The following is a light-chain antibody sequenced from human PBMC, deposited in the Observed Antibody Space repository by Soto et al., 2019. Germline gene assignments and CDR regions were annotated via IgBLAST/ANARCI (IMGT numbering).Light chain of an antibody. CDR1: SGHSSYA. CDR3: QTWDTCIRVG. Sequence: QLVLTQSPSASASLGASVKLTCTLSSGHSSYAIAWHQLQPEKGPRYLMILNSDGSHNKGDGIPDRFSGASSGAERYLTVSSLQSYDEADCYCQTWDTCIRVGFGGGTKLTVL. J-gene: IGLJ2*01. CDR2: LNSDGSH. V-gene: IGLV4-69*01.